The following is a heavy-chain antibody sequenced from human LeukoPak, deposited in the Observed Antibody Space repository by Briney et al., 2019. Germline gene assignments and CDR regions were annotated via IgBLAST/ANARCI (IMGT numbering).Heavy chain of an antibody. CDR1: GGTFSSYA. V-gene: IGHV1-69*13. D-gene: IGHD3-22*01. J-gene: IGHJ4*02. Sequence: ASVKVSCKASGGTFSSYAISWVRQAPGQGLEWMGGIIPIFGTANYAQKFQGRVTITADESTSTVYMELSSLRSEDTAVYYCARDLAYYYDSSGYSWDYWGQGTLVTVSS. CDR3: ARDLAYYYDSSGYSWDY. CDR2: IIPIFGTA.